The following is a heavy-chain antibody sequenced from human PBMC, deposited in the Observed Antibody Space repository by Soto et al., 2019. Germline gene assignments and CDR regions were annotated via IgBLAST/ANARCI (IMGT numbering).Heavy chain of an antibody. CDR1: GFPFGNFL. J-gene: IGHJ4*02. CDR2: IRSQPYGGTA. D-gene: IGHD3-10*01. CDR3: IGSFPF. Sequence: TGGSLRLSCTASGFPFGNFLMSWFRQAPGKGMEWVGFIRSQPYGGTAEYAASVRGRFTISRDDSKGIAYLQMNSLQTEDSGVYYCIGSFPFWAQGTLVTSSS. V-gene: IGHV3-49*03.